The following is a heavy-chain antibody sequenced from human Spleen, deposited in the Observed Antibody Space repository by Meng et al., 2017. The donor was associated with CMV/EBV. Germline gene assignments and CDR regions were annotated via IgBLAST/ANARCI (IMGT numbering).Heavy chain of an antibody. V-gene: IGHV3-74*01. D-gene: IGHD2-21*01. J-gene: IGHJ5*02. CDR1: LTFSSYW. Sequence: LTFSSYWMHWVRQAPGKGLVWVSRINSDGSSTSYADSVKGRFTISRDNAKNTLYLQMNSLRAEDTAVYYCARVSRYCGGDCYSWFDPWGQGTLVTVSS. CDR3: ARVSRYCGGDCYSWFDP. CDR2: INSDGSST.